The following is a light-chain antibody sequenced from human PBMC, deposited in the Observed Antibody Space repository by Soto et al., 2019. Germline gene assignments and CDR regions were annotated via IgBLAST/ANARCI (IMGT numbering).Light chain of an antibody. CDR3: TSYTSTSTPYV. V-gene: IGLV2-14*01. CDR1: SSDVGRYTY. CDR2: DVY. Sequence: QSVLARAASVSGSPGQSISISCAGTSSDVGRYTYVSWYQQHPGKAPKLIIYDVYNRPSGVSNRFSGSKSGNTASLTISGLQAEDEADYYCTSYTSTSTPYVFGAGTKVTVL. J-gene: IGLJ1*01.